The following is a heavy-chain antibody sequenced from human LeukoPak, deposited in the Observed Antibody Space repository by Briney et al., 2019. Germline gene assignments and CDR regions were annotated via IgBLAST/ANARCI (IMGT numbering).Heavy chain of an antibody. Sequence: GGSLRLSCAASGFTVSSSYMSWVRQAPGKGLEWVSIIYSGGTTYSADSVKGRFIISRDSSKNTLDLQMNSLRAEDTAVYYCARLLRATEYFDSWGQGTLVTVSS. J-gene: IGHJ4*02. CDR2: IYSGGTT. CDR3: ARLLRATEYFDS. D-gene: IGHD2-15*01. CDR1: GFTVSSSY. V-gene: IGHV3-66*04.